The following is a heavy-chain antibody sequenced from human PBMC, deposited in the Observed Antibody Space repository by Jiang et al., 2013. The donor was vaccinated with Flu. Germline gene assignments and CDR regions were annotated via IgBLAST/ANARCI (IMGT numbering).Heavy chain of an antibody. CDR3: AKGYSSSWYYFDY. V-gene: IGHV3-9*01. Sequence: PGRSLRLSCAASGFTFDDYAMHWVRQAPGKGLEWVSGISWNSGSIGYADSVKGRFTISRDNAKNSLYLQMNSLRAEDTALYYCAKGYSSSWYYFDYWGQGTLVTVSS. J-gene: IGHJ4*02. CDR1: GFTFDDYA. D-gene: IGHD6-13*01. CDR2: ISWNSGSI.